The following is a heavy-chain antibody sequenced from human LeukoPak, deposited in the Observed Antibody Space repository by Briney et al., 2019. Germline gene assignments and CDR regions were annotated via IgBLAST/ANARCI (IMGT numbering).Heavy chain of an antibody. CDR2: VHYSGTT. D-gene: IGHD4-17*01. CDR3: ATGYGDFRVEGRYFYS. V-gene: IGHV4-59*01. CDR1: GGSISGYY. J-gene: IGHJ4*02. Sequence: SETLSLTCAVSGGSISGYYWSWSRQPPGKGLEFIGHVHYSGTTNYNPSLRSRVTISIDTSKKHFFLKLKSVTAADTAVYYCATGYGDFRVEGRYFYSWGQGTLVTVSS.